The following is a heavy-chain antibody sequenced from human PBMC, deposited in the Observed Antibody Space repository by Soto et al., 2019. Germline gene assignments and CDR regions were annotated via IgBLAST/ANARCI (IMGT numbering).Heavy chain of an antibody. CDR1: GGSISSGGYS. CDR3: ARGMSTVTTFDY. J-gene: IGHJ4*02. CDR2: IYHSGST. D-gene: IGHD4-17*01. V-gene: IGHV4-30-2*01. Sequence: QLQLQESGSGLVKPSQTLFLSCSVYGGSISSGGYSCNWIRQPPGKGLEWIGYIYHSGSTYYNPSLKSRVTISVDRSKNQFSLKLSSVTAADTAVYYCARGMSTVTTFDYWGQGTLVTVSS.